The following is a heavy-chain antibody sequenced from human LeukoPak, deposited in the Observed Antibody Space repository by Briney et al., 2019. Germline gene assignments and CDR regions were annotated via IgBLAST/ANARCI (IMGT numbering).Heavy chain of an antibody. V-gene: IGHV4-4*07. CDR1: GGSISAYY. D-gene: IGHD2/OR15-2a*01. Sequence: PSETLSLTCSVSGGSISAYYWSWVRHRAGKGLEWIGRIFPDGTTHYIASLKSRVNMSLDSSKTRFSLSLTSVTAADTAVYYCAGHHPRNTVDFWGQGTLVTVSS. CDR3: AGHHPRNTVDF. J-gene: IGHJ4*02. CDR2: IFPDGTT.